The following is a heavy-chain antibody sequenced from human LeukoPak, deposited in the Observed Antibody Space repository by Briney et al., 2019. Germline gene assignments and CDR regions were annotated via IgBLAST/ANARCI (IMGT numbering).Heavy chain of an antibody. CDR2: TTHSGRT. CDR1: IESFSGYY. CDR3: ARARGDLSLDY. D-gene: IGHD2-21*02. V-gene: IGHV4-34*01. J-gene: IGHJ4*02. Sequence: SETLSLTCAVYIESFSGYYWTWIRQPPGKGLEWIGETTHSGRTTYNPSLRSRVTISVDTSKNQFSLKLSSLIAADTAVYYCARARGDLSLDYWGRGTPVTVSS.